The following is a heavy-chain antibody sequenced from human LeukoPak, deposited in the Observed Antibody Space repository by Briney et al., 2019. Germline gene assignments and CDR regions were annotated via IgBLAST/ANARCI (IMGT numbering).Heavy chain of an antibody. CDR3: ARDQCSGGTCYDDY. CDR1: EFTFSSYA. J-gene: IGHJ4*02. D-gene: IGHD2-15*01. Sequence: GGSLRLSCAASEFTFSSYAMHWVRQAPGKGLEWVAFISYDGIKKYYADSVEGRFTISRDNSKNTLYLQMNSLRTEDTAVYYCARDQCSGGTCYDDYWGQGTLVTVSS. CDR2: ISYDGIKK. V-gene: IGHV3-30*04.